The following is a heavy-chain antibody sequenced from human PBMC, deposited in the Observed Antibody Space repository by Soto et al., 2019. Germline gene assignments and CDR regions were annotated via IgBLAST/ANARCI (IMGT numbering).Heavy chain of an antibody. CDR2: ISSSSTTK. V-gene: IGHV3-48*02. Sequence: GGPLXLSCAASELTFNSYSMNWVRQAPGKGLEWVSYISSSSTTKYYTDSVKGRFTISRDNAKNSLYLQMNSLRDDDTAVYYFARPSSGWQNWFDPWAQRTLVTVSS. CDR3: ARPSSGWQNWFDP. D-gene: IGHD6-19*01. J-gene: IGHJ5*02. CDR1: ELTFNSYS.